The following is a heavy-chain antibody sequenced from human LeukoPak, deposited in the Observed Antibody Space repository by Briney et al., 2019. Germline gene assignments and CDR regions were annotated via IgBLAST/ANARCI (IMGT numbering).Heavy chain of an antibody. Sequence: SETLSLTCTVSGGSISSYYWSWIRQPPGKGLEWIGYIYYSGSTNYNPSLKSRVTISVDTSKNQFSPKLSSVTAADTAVYYCARDHYGDFFDYWGQGTLVTVSS. D-gene: IGHD4-17*01. CDR2: IYYSGST. J-gene: IGHJ4*02. CDR1: GGSISSYY. V-gene: IGHV4-59*01. CDR3: ARDHYGDFFDY.